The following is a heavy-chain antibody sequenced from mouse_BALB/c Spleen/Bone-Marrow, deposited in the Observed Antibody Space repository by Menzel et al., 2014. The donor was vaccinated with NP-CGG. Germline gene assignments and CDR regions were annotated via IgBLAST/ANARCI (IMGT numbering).Heavy chain of an antibody. D-gene: IGHD3-3*01. V-gene: IGHV4-1*02. CDR1: GFDFSRYW. CDR3: ARGTSNWFAY. CDR2: INPDSSTI. J-gene: IGHJ3*01. Sequence: EVQLVESGGGLVQPGGSLKLSCAASGFDFSRYWMSWVRQAPGKGLEWIGEINPDSSTINYTPSLKDKFIISRDNAKNTLYLQMRKVRSEDTALYYCARGTSNWFAYWGQGTLVTVSA.